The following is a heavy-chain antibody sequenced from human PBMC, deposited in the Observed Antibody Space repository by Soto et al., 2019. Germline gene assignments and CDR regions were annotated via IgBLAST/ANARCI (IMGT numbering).Heavy chain of an antibody. CDR3: ARDIPGVVGATTSRAFDI. CDR1: VFTFSIYW. J-gene: IGHJ3*02. V-gene: IGHV3-7*03. CDR2: IKQDGSEK. D-gene: IGHD1-26*01. Sequence: PWWSLRVSCASYVFTFSIYWMTWVGQAPGKGLDWVANIKQDGSEKYYVDSVKGRFTISRDNAKNSLYLQMNSLRAEDTAVYYCARDIPGVVGATTSRAFDIWGQGTMVTVSS.